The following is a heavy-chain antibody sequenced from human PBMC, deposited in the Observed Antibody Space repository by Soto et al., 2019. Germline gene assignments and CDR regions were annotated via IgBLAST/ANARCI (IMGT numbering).Heavy chain of an antibody. V-gene: IGHV5-51*01. CDR3: TTYPLYYDILTGYSHLDY. J-gene: IGHJ4*02. D-gene: IGHD3-9*01. Sequence: ESLKISFKHSGFDFPTFWIAWVRQMPGKGLEWMGTIYPDDSDTRYSPSFQGQVTISADKSIQTAYLQMNSLKTEDTAVYYCTTYPLYYDILTGYSHLDYWGQGTLVTVSS. CDR2: IYPDDSDT. CDR1: GFDFPTFW.